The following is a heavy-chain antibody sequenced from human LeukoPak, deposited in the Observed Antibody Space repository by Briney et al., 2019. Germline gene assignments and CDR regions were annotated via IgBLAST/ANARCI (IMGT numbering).Heavy chain of an antibody. D-gene: IGHD3-22*01. V-gene: IGHV4-30-2*01. CDR1: GGSISSGGYS. CDR2: IYHSGST. Sequence: KPSETLSLTCAVSGGSISSGGYSWSWIRQPPGKGLEWIGYIYHSGSTYYNPSLKSRVTISVDRSKNQFSLKLSSVTAADTAVYYCARVSYDSSGYLAYYFDYWGQGTLVTVSS. CDR3: ARVSYDSSGYLAYYFDY. J-gene: IGHJ4*02.